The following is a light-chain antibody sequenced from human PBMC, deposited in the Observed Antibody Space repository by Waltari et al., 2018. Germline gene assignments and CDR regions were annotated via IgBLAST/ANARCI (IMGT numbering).Light chain of an antibody. CDR3: SSYAGHNTWI. J-gene: IGLJ2*01. Sequence: QSALTQPASVSGSPGQSITISCTGTSSDVATYDLVSWFQQHPGKAPKLIIYEVTKRPSGISDRFSDFKSGNTASLTISGLRAEDDTDYYCSSYAGHNTWIFGGGTKLTVL. V-gene: IGLV2-23*02. CDR2: EVT. CDR1: SSDVATYDL.